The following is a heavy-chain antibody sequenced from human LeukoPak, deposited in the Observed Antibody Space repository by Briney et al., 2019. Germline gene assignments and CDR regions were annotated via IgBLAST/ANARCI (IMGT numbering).Heavy chain of an antibody. CDR1: GFTFSSYE. CDR3: PRVDYHILTGYLAILD. D-gene: IGHD3-9*01. J-gene: IGHJ4*02. Sequence: GGSLRLSWAASGFTFSSYEMNWVRQAPGKGLGWLSYISSSGDTLFYADSVKGRFTISRDNAKNSLYLQMNSLRAEATAVYCCPRVDYHILTGYLAILDWGPGTLVTVSS. V-gene: IGHV3-48*03. CDR2: ISSSGDTL.